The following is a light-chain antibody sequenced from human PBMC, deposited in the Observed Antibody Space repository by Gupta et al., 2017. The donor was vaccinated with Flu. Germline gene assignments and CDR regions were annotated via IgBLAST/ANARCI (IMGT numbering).Light chain of an antibody. J-gene: IGLJ2*01. CDR3: QVWDGSSDL. V-gene: IGLV3-21*02. Sequence: SYVLTQPPSVSVAPAETATITCGGNNIGSKDVHWFQQTPGQAPLLVLYDDSDRPSGIPERFSGSNSGNTATLTISRVEAGDEADYYCQVWDGSSDLFGGGTKLTV. CDR2: DDS. CDR1: NIGSKD.